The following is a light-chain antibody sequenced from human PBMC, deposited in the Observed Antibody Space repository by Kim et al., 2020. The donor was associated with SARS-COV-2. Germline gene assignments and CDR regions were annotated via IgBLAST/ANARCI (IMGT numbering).Light chain of an antibody. J-gene: IGKJ2*01. CDR1: QSVSSSY. V-gene: IGKV3-20*01. CDR3: QQYGSSPMYT. CDR2: AAS. Sequence: PGERATLSCRASQSVSSSYLAWYQQRPGQAPRLLIYAASSRATGIPDRFSGSGSGTDFTLTISRLEPEDFAVYYCQQYGSSPMYTFGQGTKVDI.